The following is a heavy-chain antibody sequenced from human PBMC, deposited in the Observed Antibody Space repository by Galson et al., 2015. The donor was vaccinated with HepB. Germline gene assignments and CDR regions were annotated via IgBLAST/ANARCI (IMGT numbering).Heavy chain of an antibody. CDR2: MDPNTGNT. D-gene: IGHD4-11*01. V-gene: IGHV1-8*01. J-gene: IGHJ4*02. Sequence: SCKASGYRFSSYNIKWVRQATGQGLEYMGGMDPNTGNTGYAQRFQGRLTMTRDTSESTAYMELTSLTSDDTAVYYCARGYPGDCSSVTCPAPFDYWGQGTLVTVSS. CDR1: GYRFSSYN. CDR3: ARGYPGDCSSVTCPAPFDY.